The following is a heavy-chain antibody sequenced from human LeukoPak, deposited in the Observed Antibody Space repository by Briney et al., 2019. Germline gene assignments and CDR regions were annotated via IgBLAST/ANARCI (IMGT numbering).Heavy chain of an antibody. V-gene: IGHV3-74*01. Sequence: GGSLRLSCAASGFTFSSYWMHWVRQAPGKGLVWVSRINSDGSSTSYADSVKGRFTISRDNSKNTLYLQMSSLEAADTAVYYCAKDVFPYYDSSGYLMPPDYWGQGTLVTVSS. CDR2: INSDGSST. D-gene: IGHD3-22*01. J-gene: IGHJ4*02. CDR1: GFTFSSYW. CDR3: AKDVFPYYDSSGYLMPPDY.